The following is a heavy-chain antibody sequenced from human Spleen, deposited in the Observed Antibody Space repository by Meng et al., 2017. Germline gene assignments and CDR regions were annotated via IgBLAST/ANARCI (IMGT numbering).Heavy chain of an antibody. Sequence: GESLKISCEGSGFTFSNAYMTWVRQVPGKRLEWVGRIKSKPDGETIDYGAPVKGRFTISRDDSKNTVYLQMNSLKTEDTDVYYCNTDLPFTEGGVITTWGQGTLVTVSS. CDR3: NTDLPFTEGGVITT. V-gene: IGHV3-15*01. D-gene: IGHD3-16*02. CDR1: GFTFSNAY. CDR2: IKSKPDGETI. J-gene: IGHJ5*02.